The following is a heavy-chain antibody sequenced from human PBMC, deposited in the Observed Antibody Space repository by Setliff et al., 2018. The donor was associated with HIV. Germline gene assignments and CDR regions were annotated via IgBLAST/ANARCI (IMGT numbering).Heavy chain of an antibody. V-gene: IGHV4-4*08. CDR1: GGSISSHC. Sequence: NPSETLSLTCTVSGGSISSHCWSWIRQSPGKALEWIGYIYASGSIICNPSLKSRITISVDTSKNQFSLKLSSVTAADTAVYYCARVGEGYSGDMDVWGKGTTVTVSS. CDR2: IYASGSI. D-gene: IGHD5-12*01. CDR3: ARVGEGYSGDMDV. J-gene: IGHJ6*03.